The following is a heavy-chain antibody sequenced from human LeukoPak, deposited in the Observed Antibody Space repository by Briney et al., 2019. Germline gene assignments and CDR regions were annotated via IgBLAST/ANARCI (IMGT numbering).Heavy chain of an antibody. CDR1: GFTFSSYA. J-gene: IGHJ6*03. CDR3: AKQSSSWSTYYYYMDV. V-gene: IGHV3-23*01. Sequence: GGSLRLSCAASGFTFSSYAMSWVRQAPGKGLEWVSAISGSGGSTYYADSVKGRFTISRDNSKNTLYLQMNSLRAEDTAVYYCAKQSSSWSTYYYYMDVWGKGTTVTVSS. D-gene: IGHD6-13*01. CDR2: ISGSGGST.